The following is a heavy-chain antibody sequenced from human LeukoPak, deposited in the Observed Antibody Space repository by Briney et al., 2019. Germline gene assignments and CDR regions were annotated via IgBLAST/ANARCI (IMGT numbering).Heavy chain of an antibody. V-gene: IGHV3-64D*06. J-gene: IGHJ4*02. CDR2: ISSNGGST. CDR1: GFTFSSYA. D-gene: IGHD6-13*01. Sequence: PGGSLRLSCSASGFTFSSYAMHWVRQAPGKGLEYVSAISSNGGSTYYADSVKGRFTISRDNSKNTLYLQMGSLRAEDTAVYYCVAAAPAEFDYWGQGTLVTVSS. CDR3: VAAAPAEFDY.